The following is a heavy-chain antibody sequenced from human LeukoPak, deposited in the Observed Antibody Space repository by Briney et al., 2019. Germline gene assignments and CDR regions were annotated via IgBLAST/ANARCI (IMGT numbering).Heavy chain of an antibody. Sequence: GGSLRLSCAASGFTFSSYSMNWVRQAPGKGLEWVSAISGSGGSTYYADSVKGRFTISRDNSKNTLYLQMSSLRAEDTGIYYCATFGVIVRNNYLDYWGQGALVAVSS. D-gene: IGHD3-3*01. V-gene: IGHV3-23*01. CDR1: GFTFSSYS. CDR3: ATFGVIVRNNYLDY. CDR2: ISGSGGST. J-gene: IGHJ4*02.